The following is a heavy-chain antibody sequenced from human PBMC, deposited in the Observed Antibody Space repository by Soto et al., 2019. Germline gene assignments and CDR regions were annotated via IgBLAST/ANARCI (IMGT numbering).Heavy chain of an antibody. D-gene: IGHD3-9*01. CDR3: ASRHDIYYMDV. CDR2: ISSSSSYI. J-gene: IGHJ6*03. V-gene: IGHV3-21*01. Sequence: EVQLVESGGGLVKPGGSLRLSCAASGFTFSSYSMNWVRPAPGKWLEWVSSISSSSSYIYYADSVKGRFTISRDNAKNSLYLQMNSLRAEDTAVYYCASRHDIYYMDVWCKGTTVTVSS. CDR1: GFTFSSYS.